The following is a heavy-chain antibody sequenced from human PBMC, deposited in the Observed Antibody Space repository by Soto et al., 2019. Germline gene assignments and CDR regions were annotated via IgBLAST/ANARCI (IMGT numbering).Heavy chain of an antibody. CDR3: ARHANWFDP. Sequence: SETLSLTCTVSGGSISSSSYYWGWIRQPPGKGLEWIGSIYYSGSTYYNPSLKSRVTISVDTSKNQFSLKLSSVTAADTAVYYCARHANWFDPWGQGTLVTVSS. CDR2: IYYSGST. CDR1: GGSISSSSYY. J-gene: IGHJ5*02. V-gene: IGHV4-39*01.